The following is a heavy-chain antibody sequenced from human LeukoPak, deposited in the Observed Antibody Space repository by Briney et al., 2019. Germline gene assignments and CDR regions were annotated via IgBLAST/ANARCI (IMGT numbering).Heavy chain of an antibody. V-gene: IGHV3-7*01. Sequence: PGGSLRLSCAASGFTFSSYWMSWVRQAPGKGLEWVANIKQDGSEKYYVDSVKGRFTISRDNAKNSLYLQMNSLRAEDTAVYYCARGPSCYDFWGGYSLDYWGQGTLVTVSS. CDR2: IKQDGSEK. CDR1: GFTFSSYW. D-gene: IGHD3-3*01. J-gene: IGHJ4*02. CDR3: ARGPSCYDFWGGYSLDY.